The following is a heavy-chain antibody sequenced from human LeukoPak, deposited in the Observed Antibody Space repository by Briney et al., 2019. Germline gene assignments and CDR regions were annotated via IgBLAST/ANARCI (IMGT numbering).Heavy chain of an antibody. CDR1: GFSLSGYW. V-gene: IGHV3-74*01. CDR2: NNGDGSTT. CDR3: ARDFGGSRDY. D-gene: IGHD3-16*01. J-gene: IGHJ4*02. Sequence: PGGSPRLSCVASGFSLSGYWMYWVRQAPGKGLMYISRNNGDGSTTNYADVVKGRFTMSRDNVKNTLYLQMNSLRAEDTAVYYCARDFGGSRDYWGQGTLVTVSS.